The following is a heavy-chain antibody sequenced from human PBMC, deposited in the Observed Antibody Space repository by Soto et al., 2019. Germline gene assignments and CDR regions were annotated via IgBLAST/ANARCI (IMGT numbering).Heavy chain of an antibody. CDR3: AKVGPLATVTTTPDWDY. D-gene: IGHD4-17*01. CDR1: GFTFSSYA. CDR2: ISGSGGST. J-gene: IGHJ4*02. V-gene: IGHV3-23*01. Sequence: PGGSLILSCAASGFTFSSYAMSWVRQAPGKGLEWVSAISGSGGSTYYADSVKGRFTISRDNFKNTLYLQMSSLRAEDTAVYYCAKVGPLATVTTTPDWDYWGQGTLVTVSS.